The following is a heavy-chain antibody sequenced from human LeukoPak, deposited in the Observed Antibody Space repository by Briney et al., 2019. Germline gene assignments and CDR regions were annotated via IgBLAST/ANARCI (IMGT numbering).Heavy chain of an antibody. J-gene: IGHJ6*03. D-gene: IGHD3-3*01. CDR2: IRSDGGNK. V-gene: IGHV3-30*02. CDR3: AKDSPFWSGSEHFYYMDV. CDR1: GFTFSSYG. Sequence: GGSLRLSCAASGFTFSSYGMHWVRQAPGKGLEWVAFIRSDGGNKDYADSVKGRFTISRDNSKNTLYLQMHSLRAEDTAVYYCAKDSPFWSGSEHFYYMDVWGKGTTVTVSS.